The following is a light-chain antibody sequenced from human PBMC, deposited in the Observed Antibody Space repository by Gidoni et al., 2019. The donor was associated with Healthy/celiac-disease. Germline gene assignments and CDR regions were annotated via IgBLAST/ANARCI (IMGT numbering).Light chain of an antibody. CDR2: DAS. J-gene: IGKJ5*01. CDR1: QSVSSY. Sequence: QSVSSYLAWYQQKPGQAPRLLIHDASNRATGIPARFNGSGSGTDFTLTISSLEPEDFAVYYCQQRSNWPSITFGQGTRLEIK. V-gene: IGKV3-11*01. CDR3: QQRSNWPSIT.